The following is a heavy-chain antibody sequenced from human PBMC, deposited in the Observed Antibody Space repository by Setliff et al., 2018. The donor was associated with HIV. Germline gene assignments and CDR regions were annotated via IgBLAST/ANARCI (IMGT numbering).Heavy chain of an antibody. J-gene: IGHJ5*02. CDR2: IYYSGST. V-gene: IGHV4-31*03. CDR3: ARHSGVASSNWFDP. Sequence: SETLSLTCTVSGGSISSGGYYWSWIRQHPGKGLEWIGYIYYSGSTYYNPSLKSRVTISVDTSKNQFSLKLSSVTAADTAVYYCARHSGVASSNWFDPWGQGTLVTVSS. D-gene: IGHD2-2*01. CDR1: GGSISSGGYY.